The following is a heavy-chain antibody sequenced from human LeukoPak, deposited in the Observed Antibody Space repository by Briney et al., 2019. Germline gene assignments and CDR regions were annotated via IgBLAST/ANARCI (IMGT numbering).Heavy chain of an antibody. D-gene: IGHD3-22*01. CDR1: GFTFGDYG. CDR3: TRGDYYDTSGYYFLFDY. CDR2: IRSKAYGGTT. V-gene: IGHV3-49*04. J-gene: IGHJ4*02. Sequence: PGGSLRLSCTASGFTFGDYGMSWVRQAPGEGLEWVGFIRSKAYGGTTEYAASVKGRFTISRDDSKSIAYLQMNSLKTEDTAVYYCTRGDYYDTSGYYFLFDYWGQGTLVTVSS.